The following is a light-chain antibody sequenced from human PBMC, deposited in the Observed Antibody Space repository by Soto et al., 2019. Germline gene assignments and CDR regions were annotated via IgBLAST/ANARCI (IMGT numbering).Light chain of an antibody. J-gene: IGKJ3*01. CDR3: QQYDKTPQFT. V-gene: IGKV3-20*01. Sequence: EIVVTQSPGTLSLSPGERATLSCRASQTISNSYLAWYQQNPGQAPRLLIYGASSRANGIPDRFSGSGSGTDFSLTLSRLEPEDFAMHYCQQYDKTPQFTFGPGTKVDIK. CDR1: QTISNSY. CDR2: GAS.